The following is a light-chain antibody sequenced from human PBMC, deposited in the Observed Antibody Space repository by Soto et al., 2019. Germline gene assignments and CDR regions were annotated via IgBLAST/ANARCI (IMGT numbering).Light chain of an antibody. CDR2: SVS. Sequence: DIQMTQSPSSLSASVGDRVTVTCRASQSIGRYLSWYQQKPGKAPKLLIYSVSILRPGVPSRFSGGDSGADFTLSISGLQPEDFATYYCQQSFSAPRTFGQGTRLEI. J-gene: IGKJ2*01. CDR3: QQSFSAPRT. V-gene: IGKV1-39*01. CDR1: QSIGRY.